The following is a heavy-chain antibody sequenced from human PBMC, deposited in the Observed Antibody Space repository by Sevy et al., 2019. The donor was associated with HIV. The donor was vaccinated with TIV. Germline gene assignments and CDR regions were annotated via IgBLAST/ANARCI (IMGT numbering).Heavy chain of an antibody. D-gene: IGHD5-18*01. CDR3: VREGVGGYSYSLDC. V-gene: IGHV3-7*01. J-gene: IGHJ4*02. CDR1: GFSFSVYW. CDR2: LKQDGSEK. Sequence: GGSLTLSCAASGFSFSVYWMSWVRQAPGKGLEWVATLKQDGSEKYYVDSVKGRFTISRDNAKNSLYLQMNSLRAEDTAVYYCVREGVGGYSYSLDCWGQGTLVTVSS.